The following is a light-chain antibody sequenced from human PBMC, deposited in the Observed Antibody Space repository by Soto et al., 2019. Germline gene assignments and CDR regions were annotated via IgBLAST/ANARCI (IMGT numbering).Light chain of an antibody. CDR3: ATWDDDLNAAV. V-gene: IGLV1-44*01. CDR1: SSNIAGNT. Sequence: QSVLTQPPSLSGTPGQRVTISCSGSSSNIAGNTVHWYQHLPGTAPNLLIYINDQRPSGVPGRFSASTSGTSASLAISGLHSDDEADYYCATWDDDLNAAVFGGGTQLTVL. J-gene: IGLJ7*01. CDR2: IND.